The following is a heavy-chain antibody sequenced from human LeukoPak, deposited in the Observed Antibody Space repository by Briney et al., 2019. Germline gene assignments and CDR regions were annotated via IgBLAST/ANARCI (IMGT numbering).Heavy chain of an antibody. CDR3: ARVPIIVRGLNWFDP. CDR1: GYTFTSYG. CDR2: ISAYNGNT. J-gene: IGHJ5*02. D-gene: IGHD2-8*01. Sequence: ASVKVSCKASGYTFTSYGISWVRQAPGQGLEWMGWISAYNGNTNYAQKLQGRVTMTTDTSTSTAYMELRSLRSDDTAVYYCARVPIIVRGLNWFDPWGQGTLVTVSS. V-gene: IGHV1-18*01.